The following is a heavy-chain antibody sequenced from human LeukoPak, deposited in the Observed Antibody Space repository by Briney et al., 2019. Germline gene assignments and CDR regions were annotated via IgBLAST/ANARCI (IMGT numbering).Heavy chain of an antibody. Sequence: GGSLRLSCAASGFTFSNYAMTWVRQAPGKGLEWVSAISDSGSTTFYADSVKGRFTISRDNSKNTLYVQMNNLRAEDTAVYYCARDPYSGKYAGRYFDYWGQGTLVTVSP. CDR2: ISDSGSTT. V-gene: IGHV3-23*01. J-gene: IGHJ4*02. CDR1: GFTFSNYA. D-gene: IGHD1-26*01. CDR3: ARDPYSGKYAGRYFDY.